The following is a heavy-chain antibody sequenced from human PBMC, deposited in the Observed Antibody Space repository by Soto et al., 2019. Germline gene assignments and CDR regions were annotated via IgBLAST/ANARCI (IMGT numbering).Heavy chain of an antibody. J-gene: IGHJ4*02. CDR3: ARDPKYSGWFSQFDY. CDR1: GFIVSTYY. V-gene: IGHV3-66*01. D-gene: IGHD5-12*01. Sequence: GGSLRLSCAASGFIVSTYYMSWVRQAPGKGLEWVSVIYSGTGTYYADSVKGRFTISRDDSKNTLYLQMNSLRAEDTALYYCARDPKYSGWFSQFDYWGQGTLVTVSS. CDR2: IYSGTGT.